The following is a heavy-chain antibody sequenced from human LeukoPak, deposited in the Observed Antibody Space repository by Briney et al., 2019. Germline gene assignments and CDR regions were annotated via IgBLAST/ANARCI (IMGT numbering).Heavy chain of an antibody. J-gene: IGHJ4*02. Sequence: GGSLRLSCAASGFTFSSYAMSWVRQAPGKGLEWVSAIGGSGGSTYYADSVKGRFTISRDNSKNTLYLQMNSLRAEDTAVYYCAKFSWSTTVTGSDYWGQGTLVTVSS. CDR1: GFTFSSYA. CDR3: AKFSWSTTVTGSDY. CDR2: IGGSGGST. D-gene: IGHD4-17*01. V-gene: IGHV3-23*01.